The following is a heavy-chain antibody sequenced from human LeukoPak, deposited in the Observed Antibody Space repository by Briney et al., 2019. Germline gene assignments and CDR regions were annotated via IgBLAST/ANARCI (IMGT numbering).Heavy chain of an antibody. J-gene: IGHJ4*02. CDR3: AREGIYCVNGVCYLDY. CDR1: GFKFDDYG. D-gene: IGHD2-8*01. V-gene: IGHV3-20*04. Sequence: GGSLRLSCAASGFKFDDYGMSWVRQAPGKGLEWVSGISWNGGNTGYADSVKGRFTISRDNAKNSLCLQVNSLRADDTAFYYCAREGIYCVNGVCYLDYWGQGTLVTVSS. CDR2: ISWNGGNT.